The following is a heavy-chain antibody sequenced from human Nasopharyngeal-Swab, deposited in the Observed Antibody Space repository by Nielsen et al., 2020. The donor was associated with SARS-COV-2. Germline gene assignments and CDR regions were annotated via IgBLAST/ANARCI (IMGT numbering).Heavy chain of an antibody. Sequence: ASVKVSCKASGYTFTSYYMHWVRQAPGQGLEWMGIINPSGGSTSYAQKFQGRVTMTTDTSTSTAYMELRSLRSDDTAVYFCARDYGYTVVTPYYWGQGTLVTVSS. J-gene: IGHJ4*02. CDR1: GYTFTSYY. D-gene: IGHD4-23*01. CDR2: INPSGGST. CDR3: ARDYGYTVVTPYY. V-gene: IGHV1-46*01.